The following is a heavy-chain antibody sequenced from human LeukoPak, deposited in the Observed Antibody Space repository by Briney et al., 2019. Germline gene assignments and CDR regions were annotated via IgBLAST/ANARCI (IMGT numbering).Heavy chain of an antibody. CDR3: ARLIVGANFDY. V-gene: IGHV4-38-2*01. CDR2: IYHSGST. D-gene: IGHD1-26*01. CDR1: GYSISSGYY. J-gene: IGHJ4*02. Sequence: SETLSLTCAVPGYSISSGYYWGWILQPPGKGLEWIGGIYHSGSTYYNPSLKSRVTISVDTSKNQFSMKLSSVTAADTAVYYCARLIVGANFDYWGQGTLVTVSS.